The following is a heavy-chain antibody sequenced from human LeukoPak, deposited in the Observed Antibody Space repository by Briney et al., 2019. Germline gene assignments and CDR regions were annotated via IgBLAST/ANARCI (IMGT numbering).Heavy chain of an antibody. D-gene: IGHD5-12*01. J-gene: IGHJ4*02. CDR1: GFTFSSYA. CDR2: ISGSGGST. Sequence: GGSLRLSCAASGFTFSSYAMSWVRQAPGKGLEWVSAISGSGGSTYYADSVKGRFTISRDNSKNTLYLQMNSLRAEDTAVYYCARDHLGATIQIDYWGQGTLVTVSS. CDR3: ARDHLGATIQIDY. V-gene: IGHV3-23*01.